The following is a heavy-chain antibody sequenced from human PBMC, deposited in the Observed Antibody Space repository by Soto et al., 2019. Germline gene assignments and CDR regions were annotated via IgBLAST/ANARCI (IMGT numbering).Heavy chain of an antibody. CDR3: ARTVTYYDFWSGYRDYYYYGMDV. CDR1: GFTFSSYA. V-gene: IGHV3-30-3*01. D-gene: IGHD3-3*01. CDR2: ISYDGSNK. J-gene: IGHJ6*02. Sequence: QVQLVESGGGVVQPGRSLRLSCAASGFTFSSYAMHWVRQAPGKGLEWVAVISYDGSNKYYADSVKGRFTISRDNSKNTLYLQMNSLRAEDTAVYYCARTVTYYDFWSGYRDYYYYGMDVWGQGTTVTVSS.